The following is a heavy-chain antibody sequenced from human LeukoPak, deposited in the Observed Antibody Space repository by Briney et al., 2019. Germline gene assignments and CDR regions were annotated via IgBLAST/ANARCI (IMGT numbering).Heavy chain of an antibody. J-gene: IGHJ5*02. CDR1: GYTFTDYG. CDR3: ARVDAREPITIFVPTRGNWFDP. Sequence: ASVKVSCKTSGYTFTDYGITWVRQAPGQGLEWMGWISAYNGNTNYAQKLQGRVTMTTDTSTRTAYMDLRSLTSDDTAVYYCARVDAREPITIFVPTRGNWFDPWGQGTLVTVSS. CDR2: ISAYNGNT. V-gene: IGHV1-18*01. D-gene: IGHD3-3*01.